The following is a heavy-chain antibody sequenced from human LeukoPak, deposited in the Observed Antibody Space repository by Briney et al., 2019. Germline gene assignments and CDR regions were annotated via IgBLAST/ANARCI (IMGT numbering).Heavy chain of an antibody. CDR2: IYHSGST. V-gene: IGHV4-59*01. CDR1: GGSISSYY. D-gene: IGHD3-3*01. Sequence: PSETLSLTCTVSGGSISSYYWSWIRQPPGTGLEWFGYIYHSGSTNYNPSLKSRVTISVDTSKNQFSLKLSSGTAADTAVYYCARVPIFGAFYYYYYMDVWGKGTTVTVSS. CDR3: ARVPIFGAFYYYYYMDV. J-gene: IGHJ6*03.